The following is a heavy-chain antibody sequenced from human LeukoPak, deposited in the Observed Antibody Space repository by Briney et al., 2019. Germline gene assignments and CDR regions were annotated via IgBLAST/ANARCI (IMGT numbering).Heavy chain of an antibody. D-gene: IGHD2-15*01. CDR3: ARHLGCSGGSCYLNNWFDP. V-gene: IGHV4-39*01. J-gene: IGHJ5*02. Sequence: SETLSLTCTVSGGSISSYYWGWIRQPPGKGLEWIGSIYYSGSTYYNPSLKSRVTISVDTSKNRFSLKLSSVTAADTAVYYCARHLGCSGGSCYLNNWFDPWGQGTLVTVSS. CDR1: GGSISSYY. CDR2: IYYSGST.